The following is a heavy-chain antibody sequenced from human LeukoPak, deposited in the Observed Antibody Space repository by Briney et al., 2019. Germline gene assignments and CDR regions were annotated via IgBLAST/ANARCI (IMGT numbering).Heavy chain of an antibody. CDR2: IYYSGST. Sequence: SETLSLTCTVSGGSISSYYWSWIRQPPGKGLEWIGYIYYSGSTNYNPSLKSRVTISVDTSKNQFSLKLSSVTAADTAFYYCATVGVVVPTAGWFDPWGQGTLVTVSS. CDR1: GGSISSYY. J-gene: IGHJ5*02. D-gene: IGHD2-2*01. CDR3: ATVGVVVPTAGWFDP. V-gene: IGHV4-59*01.